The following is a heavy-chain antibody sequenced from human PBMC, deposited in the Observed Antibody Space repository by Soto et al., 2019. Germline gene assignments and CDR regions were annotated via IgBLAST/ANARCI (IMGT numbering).Heavy chain of an antibody. CDR1: GGTFSSYA. CDR3: ATSPSDGYDSSGDRYYFDY. J-gene: IGHJ4*02. D-gene: IGHD3-22*01. CDR2: IIPIFGTA. V-gene: IGHV1-69*01. Sequence: QVQLVQSGAEVKKPGSSVKVSCKASGGTFSSYAISWVRQAPGQGLEWMGGIIPIFGTANYAQKFQGRVTITADESTCTPYTELSSLSSEDTAVYSCATSPSDGYDSSGDRYYFDYWGQGTLVAVSS.